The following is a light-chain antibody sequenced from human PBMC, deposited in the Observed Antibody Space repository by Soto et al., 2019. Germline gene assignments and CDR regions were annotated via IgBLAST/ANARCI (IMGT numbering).Light chain of an antibody. Sequence: EIVLTQSPGTLSLYPGERATLSCRASQSVSTSSLAWYQQKPGQAPRLLIYGASSRATGIPDRVSGSGSGADFTLSISRLEPEDFAMYYCQQYGSSPYTFGQGTKLAIK. V-gene: IGKV3-20*01. J-gene: IGKJ2*01. CDR1: QSVSTSS. CDR3: QQYGSSPYT. CDR2: GAS.